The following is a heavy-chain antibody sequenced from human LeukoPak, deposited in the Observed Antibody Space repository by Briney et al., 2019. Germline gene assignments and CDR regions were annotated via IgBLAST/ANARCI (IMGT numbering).Heavy chain of an antibody. J-gene: IGHJ4*02. Sequence: SETLSLTCAVYVESSSGFYWSWIRQPPGKGLEWIGEINHSGSTNYNPSLKSRATISVGTSKNQFSLRVSSVTAADTAVYYCARRPRNSGSYDGPSGLDYWGQGNLVTVSS. CDR3: ARRPRNSGSYDGPSGLDY. CDR2: INHSGST. V-gene: IGHV4-34*01. CDR1: VESSSGFY. D-gene: IGHD1-26*01.